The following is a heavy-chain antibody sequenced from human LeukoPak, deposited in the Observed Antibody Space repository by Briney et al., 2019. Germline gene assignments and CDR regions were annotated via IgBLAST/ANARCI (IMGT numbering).Heavy chain of an antibody. V-gene: IGHV3-30*02. CDR2: IRYDGSNK. CDR1: GFTFSSYG. D-gene: IGHD5-18*01. J-gene: IGHJ4*02. CDR3: ARQYISGQWYFDY. Sequence: GGSLRLSCAASGFTFSSYGMHWVRQAPGKGLEWVAFIRYDGSNKYYADSVKGRFTTSRDNSKNTLYLQMNSLIPEDTAVYYCARQYISGQWYFDYWGQGTLVTVSS.